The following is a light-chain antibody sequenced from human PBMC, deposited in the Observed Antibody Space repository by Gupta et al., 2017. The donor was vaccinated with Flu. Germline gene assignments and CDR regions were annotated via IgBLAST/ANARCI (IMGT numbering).Light chain of an antibody. V-gene: IGLV7-46*01. CDR1: TGAVTSGHY. J-gene: IGLJ2*01. Sequence: QAVVPQEPSLTVSPGGTVTPTCGSSTGAVTSGHYPYWFQQKPGQAPRTLIYETSNKHSGTPARFSGSLFGGKAALTLTGAQPEDEADYYCLLSDSSASPVVFGGGTKLTVL. CDR2: ETS. CDR3: LLSDSSASPVV.